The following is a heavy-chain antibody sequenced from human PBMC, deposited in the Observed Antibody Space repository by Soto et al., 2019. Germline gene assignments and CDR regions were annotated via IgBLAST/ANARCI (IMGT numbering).Heavy chain of an antibody. CDR2: IYYSGST. V-gene: IGHV4-31*03. Sequence: QVQLQESGPGLVKPSQTLSLTCTVSGGSISSGGYYWSWIRQHPGKGLEWIGYIYYSGSTYYNPSLKMRVTLQGHPSKNKSSLRLSSVPAADRAVYSCARVGFDAYGSDGDNWAQEPLAPVSP. CDR1: GGSISSGGYY. D-gene: IGHD4-17*01. J-gene: IGHJ4*02. CDR3: ARVGFDAYGSDGDN.